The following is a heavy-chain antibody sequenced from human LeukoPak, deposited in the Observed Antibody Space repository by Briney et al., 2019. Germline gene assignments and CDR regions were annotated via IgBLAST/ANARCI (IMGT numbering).Heavy chain of an antibody. J-gene: IGHJ4*02. Sequence: PSETLSLTCAVYGGSFSGYYWAWIRQPPGRGLEWIGEITHSGITDYNPSLKSRVTISVDTSKNQFSLEVTSVTAADTAVYYCARGVAVARPGGIHWGQGTLVTVSS. CDR1: GGSFSGYY. CDR2: ITHSGIT. CDR3: ARGVAVARPGGIH. V-gene: IGHV4-34*01. D-gene: IGHD6-6*01.